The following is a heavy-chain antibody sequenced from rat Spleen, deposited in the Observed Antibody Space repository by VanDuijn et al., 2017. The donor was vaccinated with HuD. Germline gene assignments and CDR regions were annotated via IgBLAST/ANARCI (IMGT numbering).Heavy chain of an antibody. J-gene: IGHJ1*01. CDR1: GFTFNNYW. D-gene: IGHD1-11*01. V-gene: IGHV5-31*01. Sequence: EVQLVESDGGLVQPGRSLKLSCAASGFTFNNYWMTWIRQAPGKGLEWVASIINTGGSTYYQDSVKGRFTISRDNAKSTLYLQMDSLRSEDTATYYCAKDRGGDWYFDFWGPGTMVTVSS. CDR2: IINTGGST. CDR3: AKDRGGDWYFDF.